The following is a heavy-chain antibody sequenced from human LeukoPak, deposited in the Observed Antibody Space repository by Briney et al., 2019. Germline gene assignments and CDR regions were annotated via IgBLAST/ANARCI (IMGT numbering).Heavy chain of an antibody. CDR3: ARVLYFEKLSLYRPLDY. V-gene: IGHV3-7*01. D-gene: IGHD3-16*02. CDR2: IKEDGSAK. J-gene: IGHJ4*02. CDR1: GFTFSNFW. Sequence: PGGSLRLSCAASGFTFSNFWMNWARQAPGKGLEWVANIKEDGSAKYLVDSVKGRFTVSRDNDHNSMFLQMNILRAEDTAVYYCARVLYFEKLSLYRPLDYWGQGTLVAVSS.